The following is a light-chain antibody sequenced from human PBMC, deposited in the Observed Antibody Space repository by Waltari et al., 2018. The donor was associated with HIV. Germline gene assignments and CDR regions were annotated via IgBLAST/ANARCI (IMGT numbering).Light chain of an antibody. Sequence: TQPPSASASLGTSVRITCTLSSGHSHYAIAWHQRQPQKGPRYLMNVNSDGTHTKVDGIPDRFSGSSSGTDRYLIISGLQSEDEADYYCQTWGTGIPIFGGGTKLTVL. V-gene: IGLV4-69*01. CDR1: SGHSHYA. CDR2: VNSDGTH. CDR3: QTWGTGIPI. J-gene: IGLJ2*01.